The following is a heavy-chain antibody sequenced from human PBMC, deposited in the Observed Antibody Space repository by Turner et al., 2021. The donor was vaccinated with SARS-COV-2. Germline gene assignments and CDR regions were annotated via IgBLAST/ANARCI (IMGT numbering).Heavy chain of an antibody. CDR1: GDSIAGSAYY. CDR3: VRLSLVYGDYAEY. Sequence: QLQLQESGPRLVKPSETLSPTCTVSGDSIAGSAYYWGWIRQSPAKGLEWIGTVDSGGTTYYKPSLKRRITLSVDTSTNHFYLNLYSVTAADTAVYYCVRLSLVYGDYAEYWGQGALVTVSS. J-gene: IGHJ4*02. V-gene: IGHV4-39*02. D-gene: IGHD4-17*01. CDR2: VDSGGTT.